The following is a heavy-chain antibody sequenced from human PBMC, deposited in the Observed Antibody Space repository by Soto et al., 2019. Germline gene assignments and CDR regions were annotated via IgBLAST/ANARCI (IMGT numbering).Heavy chain of an antibody. J-gene: IGHJ6*03. CDR3: ARDSRGDFWGGYYRHYYYMDV. V-gene: IGHV3-7*01. CDR1: GFTFSSYW. Sequence: EVQLVESGGGLVQPGGSLRLSCAASGFTFSSYWMSWVRQAPGKGLEWVANIKQDGSEKYYVDSVKGRFTIARDNAKNSLYLKMNRPRAEDTSVYYCARDSRGDFWGGYYRHYYYMDVWGKGTTVTVSS. D-gene: IGHD3-3*01. CDR2: IKQDGSEK.